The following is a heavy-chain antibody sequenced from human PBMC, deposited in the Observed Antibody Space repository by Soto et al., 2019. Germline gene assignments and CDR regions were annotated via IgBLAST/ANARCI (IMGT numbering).Heavy chain of an antibody. Sequence: EVQLVESGGGLVQPGGSLRLSCAASEFTFSGRSVHWVRQAPGKGLVWVSGIDKVGTDSTYADSVKGRFTSSRDNAKNTVDLQMKSLRVEATAVYYCARGWFGPDVWGKGTTVTVSS. CDR2: IDKVGTDS. CDR1: EFTFSGRS. CDR3: ARGWFGPDV. D-gene: IGHD3-10*01. J-gene: IGHJ6*03. V-gene: IGHV3-74*01.